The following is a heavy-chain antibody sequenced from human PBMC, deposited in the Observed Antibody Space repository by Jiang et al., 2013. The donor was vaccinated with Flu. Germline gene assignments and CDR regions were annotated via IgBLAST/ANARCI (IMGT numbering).Heavy chain of an antibody. CDR2: IYFSGST. V-gene: IGHV4-39*01. D-gene: IGHD5-12*01. J-gene: IGHJ5*01. Sequence: LLKPSETLSLTCAVSGDSITTSGSYWGWIRQPPGKGLEWIGNIYFSGSTYYNPSLKSRVTISVDTSKNQFSLRLSSVTAADTAVYYCARQNPPPYDSNDSWGQGTLVTVSS. CDR3: ARQNPPPYDSNDS. CDR1: GDSITTSGSY.